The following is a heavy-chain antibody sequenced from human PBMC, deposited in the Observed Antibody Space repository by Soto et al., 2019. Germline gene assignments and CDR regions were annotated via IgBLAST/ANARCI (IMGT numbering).Heavy chain of an antibody. CDR3: PRDSPPGWHFDY. V-gene: IGHV3-48*02. Sequence: EAQLVESGGGLVQPGGSLRLSCAASGITFSSYSMNWVRQAPGKGLEWISYISSSSSSIYYADSVQGRFTISRDNAKNSLYLQMNRLRDQDTAVYYCPRDSPPGWHFDYWGQGTLVTVSS. J-gene: IGHJ4*02. CDR2: ISSSSSSI. D-gene: IGHD6-19*01. CDR1: GITFSSYS.